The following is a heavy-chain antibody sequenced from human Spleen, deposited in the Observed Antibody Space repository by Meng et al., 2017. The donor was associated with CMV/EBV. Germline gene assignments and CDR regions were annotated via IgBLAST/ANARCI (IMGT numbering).Heavy chain of an antibody. D-gene: IGHD6-6*01. J-gene: IGHJ4*02. CDR3: ARRGSSASHTDY. Sequence: GESLKISCKASGYSFTNYWIGWVRQMPGKGLEWMGIIYPGDSDIRYSPSLQGQVTISVDKSITTAYLQWSSLKASDSAMYYCARRGSSASHTDYWGQGTLVTVSS. CDR1: GYSFTNYW. CDR2: IYPGDSDI. V-gene: IGHV5-51*01.